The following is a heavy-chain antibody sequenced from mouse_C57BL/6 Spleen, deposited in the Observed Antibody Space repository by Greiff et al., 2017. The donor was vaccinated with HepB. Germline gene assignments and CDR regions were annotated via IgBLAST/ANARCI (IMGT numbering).Heavy chain of an antibody. CDR2: IDPSDSYT. CDR3: ARALTGTFYAMDY. V-gene: IGHV1-59*01. Sequence: QVQLQQPGAELVRPGTSVKLSCKASGYTFTSYWMHWVKQRPGQGLEWIGVIDPSDSYTNYNQKFKGKATLTVDTSSSTAYMQLSSRTSGDSAVYSCARALTGTFYAMDYWGQGTPVTVSS. CDR1: GYTFTSYW. D-gene: IGHD4-1*01. J-gene: IGHJ4*01.